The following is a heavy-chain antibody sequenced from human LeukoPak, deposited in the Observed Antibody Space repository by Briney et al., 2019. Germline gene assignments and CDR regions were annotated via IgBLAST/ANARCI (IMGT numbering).Heavy chain of an antibody. CDR2: INHSGST. CDR3: ARGTGRSGRSTGFDY. CDR1: GGSFSGYY. D-gene: IGHD6-19*01. V-gene: IGHV4-34*01. J-gene: IGHJ4*02. Sequence: PSETLSLTCAVYGGSFSGYYWSWIRQPPGKGLEWIGEINHSGSTNYNPSLQSRVTISVDTSKNQFSLKLSSVAAADTAVYYCARGTGRSGRSTGFDYWGQGTLVTVSS.